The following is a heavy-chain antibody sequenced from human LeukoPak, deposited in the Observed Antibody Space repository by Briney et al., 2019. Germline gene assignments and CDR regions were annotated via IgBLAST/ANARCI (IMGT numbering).Heavy chain of an antibody. CDR3: ARGGGDFWSGYYFRKQIVGVSYFDY. D-gene: IGHD3-3*01. CDR2: IYYSGST. J-gene: IGHJ4*02. Sequence: MASQTLSLTCTVSGGSISSGGYYWSWIRQHPGKGVEWIGYIYYSGSTYYNPSLKSRVTISVDTSKNQFSLKLSSVTAADTAVYYCARGGGDFWSGYYFRKQIVGVSYFDYWGQGTLVTVSS. V-gene: IGHV4-31*03. CDR1: GGSISSGGYY.